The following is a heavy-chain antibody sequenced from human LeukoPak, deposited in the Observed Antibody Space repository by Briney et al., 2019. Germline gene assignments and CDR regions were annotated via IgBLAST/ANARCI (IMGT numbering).Heavy chain of an antibody. D-gene: IGHD3-16*01. CDR2: ISAYNGNT. J-gene: IGHJ4*02. V-gene: IGHV1-18*01. Sequence: ASVKVSCKASGYTFTSYGISWVRQAPGQGLEWMGWISAYNGNTNYAQKLQGRVTMTTDTSTSTAYTELRSLRSDDTAVYYCARTGPTEGWGFSYWGQGTLVTVSS. CDR1: GYTFTSYG. CDR3: ARTGPTEGWGFSY.